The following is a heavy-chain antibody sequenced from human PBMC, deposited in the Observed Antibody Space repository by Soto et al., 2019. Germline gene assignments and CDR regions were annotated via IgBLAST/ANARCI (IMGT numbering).Heavy chain of an antibody. D-gene: IGHD1-7*01. CDR2: IYYSGSS. Sequence: SETLSLTCTVSGGSIRSASYYWSWIRQHPGKGLEWIGSIYYSGSSYYNPSLKSRITISLDTSKNQFSLNLSSVTAADTAVYYCARVPLELNHFDYWGQGTLVTVSS. V-gene: IGHV4-31*03. J-gene: IGHJ4*02. CDR3: ARVPLELNHFDY. CDR1: GGSIRSASYY.